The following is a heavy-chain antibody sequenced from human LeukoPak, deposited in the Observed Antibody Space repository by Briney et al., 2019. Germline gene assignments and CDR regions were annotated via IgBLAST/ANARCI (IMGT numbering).Heavy chain of an antibody. Sequence: SQTLSLTCTVSGGSISSGGYYWSWIRQHPGKGLEWIAYIYYSGSTYYNPSLKSRVTISVDTSKNQFSLKLSSVTAADTAVYYCARDRDGPTGYSYGVDYWGQGTLVTVSS. CDR3: ARDRDGPTGYSYGVDY. CDR1: GGSISSGGYY. D-gene: IGHD5-18*01. V-gene: IGHV4-31*03. J-gene: IGHJ4*02. CDR2: IYYSGST.